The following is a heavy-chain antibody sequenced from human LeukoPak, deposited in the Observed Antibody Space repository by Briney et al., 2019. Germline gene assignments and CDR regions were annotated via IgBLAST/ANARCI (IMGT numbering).Heavy chain of an antibody. Sequence: ASVKVSRKASGYTFTSYYMHWVRQAPGQGLEWMGIINPSGGSTSYAQKFQGRVTMTRDTSTSTVYMELSSLRSEDTAVYYCARSTVVTYFDYWGQGTLVTVSS. CDR3: ARSTVVTYFDY. CDR2: INPSGGST. V-gene: IGHV1-46*01. J-gene: IGHJ4*02. D-gene: IGHD4-23*01. CDR1: GYTFTSYY.